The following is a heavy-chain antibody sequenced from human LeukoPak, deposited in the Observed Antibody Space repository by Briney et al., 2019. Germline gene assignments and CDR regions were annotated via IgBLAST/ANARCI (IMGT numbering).Heavy chain of an antibody. CDR2: IIPIFGTA. Sequence: ASVKVSCKASGGTFSSYAISWVRQAPGQGLAWMGGIIPIFGTANYAQKFQGRVTITTDESTSTAYMELSSLRSEDTAVYSCATHGRFYDSSGFVPDYYMDVWGKGTTVTVSS. V-gene: IGHV1-69*05. CDR1: GGTFSSYA. J-gene: IGHJ6*03. CDR3: ATHGRFYDSSGFVPDYYMDV. D-gene: IGHD3-22*01.